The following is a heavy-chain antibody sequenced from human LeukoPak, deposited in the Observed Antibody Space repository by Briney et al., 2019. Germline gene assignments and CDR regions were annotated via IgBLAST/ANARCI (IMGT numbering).Heavy chain of an antibody. V-gene: IGHV3-53*01. D-gene: IGHD3-16*02. CDR2: IYSGGAT. Sequence: GGSLRLSCAASGFTVISNLMTGVRQSPGRGLEGLSSIYSGGATYYADSVKGRFTISRDHSNNSVSLQMTNLRVEDTAIYYCARGAYRISWPGIDYWGQGTLVTVSS. CDR3: ARGAYRISWPGIDY. CDR1: GFTVISNL. J-gene: IGHJ4*02.